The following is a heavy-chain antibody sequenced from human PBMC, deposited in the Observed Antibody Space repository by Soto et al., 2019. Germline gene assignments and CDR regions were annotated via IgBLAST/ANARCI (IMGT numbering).Heavy chain of an antibody. CDR1: GFTFSDYY. CDR3: AITSDYTRGFRYGMDV. J-gene: IGHJ6*02. Sequence: PGGSLRLSCAASGFTFSDYYMSWIRQAPGKGLEWVAYISGSGGDIHDADSVKGRFTISRDNAKSSLYLQMNSLSAEDTALYYCAITSDYTRGFRYGMDVWGQGTTVTVSS. CDR2: ISGSGGDI. V-gene: IGHV3-11*04. D-gene: IGHD4-17*01.